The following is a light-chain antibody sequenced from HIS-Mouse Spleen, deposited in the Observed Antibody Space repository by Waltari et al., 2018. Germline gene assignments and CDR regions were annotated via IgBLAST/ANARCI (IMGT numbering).Light chain of an antibody. CDR2: DVS. J-gene: IGLJ2*01. Sequence: QSALTQPASVSGSPGQSITISCPGPSSAVGGYNYVSWYQQHPAKAPKLIIYDVSNRPSGVSNRFSGSKSGNTASLTISGLQAEDEADYYCSSYTSSSTHVVFGGGTKLTVL. V-gene: IGLV2-14*03. CDR3: SSYTSSSTHVV. CDR1: SSAVGGYNY.